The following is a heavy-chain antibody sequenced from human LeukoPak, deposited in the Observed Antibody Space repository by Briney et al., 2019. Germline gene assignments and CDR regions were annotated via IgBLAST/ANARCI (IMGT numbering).Heavy chain of an antibody. CDR1: GYTFTSYY. CDR3: AQDISGGMYGIWFDP. CDR2: INPSGGST. J-gene: IGHJ5*02. D-gene: IGHD2-8*01. V-gene: IGHV1-46*01. Sequence: ASVKVSCKASGYTFTSYYMHWVRQAPGQGLEWMGIINPSGGSTSYAQKFQGRVTMTRDTSTSTVYTELSSLRSEDTAVYYCAQDISGGMYGIWFDPWGQGTLVTVSS.